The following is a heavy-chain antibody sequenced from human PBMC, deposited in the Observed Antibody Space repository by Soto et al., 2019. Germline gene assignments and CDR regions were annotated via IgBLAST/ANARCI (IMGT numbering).Heavy chain of an antibody. J-gene: IGHJ6*02. CDR2: ISAYNGNT. D-gene: IGHD2-2*01. Sequence: QVQLVQSGAEVKKPGASVKVSCKASGYTFTSYGISWVRQAPGQGLEWMGWISAYNGNTNYAQKLQGRVTMTTDTSTSTAYMELWGLRSDDTAVYYCARDGEVPAANYYYGMDVWGQGTTVTVSS. V-gene: IGHV1-18*01. CDR3: ARDGEVPAANYYYGMDV. CDR1: GYTFTSYG.